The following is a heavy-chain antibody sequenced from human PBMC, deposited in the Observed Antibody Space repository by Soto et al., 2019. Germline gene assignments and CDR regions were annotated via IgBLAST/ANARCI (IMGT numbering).Heavy chain of an antibody. CDR3: ARRGYCSGGSCYGPAFDI. Sequence: SETLSLTCTVSGGSISSYYWSWIRQPPGKGLEWIGNIYYSGSTYYNPSLKSRVTISVDTSKNQFSLKLSSVTAADTAVYYCARRGYCSGGSCYGPAFDIWGQGTMVTVSS. V-gene: IGHV4-59*08. J-gene: IGHJ3*02. D-gene: IGHD2-15*01. CDR2: IYYSGST. CDR1: GGSISSYY.